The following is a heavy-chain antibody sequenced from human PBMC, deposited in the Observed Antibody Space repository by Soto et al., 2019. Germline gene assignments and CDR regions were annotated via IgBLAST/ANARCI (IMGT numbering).Heavy chain of an antibody. CDR3: AKDSQPDGYPPGDFDY. J-gene: IGHJ4*02. CDR2: ISGSGGST. V-gene: IGHV3-23*01. D-gene: IGHD5-12*01. Sequence: VGSLRLSCAASGFTFSSYAMSWVRQAPGKGLEWVSAISGSGGSTYYADSVKGRFTISRDNSKNTLYLQMNSLRAEDTAVYYCAKDSQPDGYPPGDFDYWGQGTLVTVSS. CDR1: GFTFSSYA.